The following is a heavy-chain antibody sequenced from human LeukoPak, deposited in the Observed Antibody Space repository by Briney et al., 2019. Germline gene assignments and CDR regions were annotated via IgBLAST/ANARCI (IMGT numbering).Heavy chain of an antibody. Sequence: GESLKISCKGSGYSFNSYWIGWVRQIPGKGLEWMGIIYPGDSDTRYSPSFQGQVNISADKSISTAYLQWSRLKASDTAMYYCARIGYCSSTSCYTGIEFDYWGQGTLVTVSS. J-gene: IGHJ4*02. V-gene: IGHV5-51*01. D-gene: IGHD2-2*02. CDR3: ARIGYCSSTSCYTGIEFDY. CDR2: IYPGDSDT. CDR1: GYSFNSYW.